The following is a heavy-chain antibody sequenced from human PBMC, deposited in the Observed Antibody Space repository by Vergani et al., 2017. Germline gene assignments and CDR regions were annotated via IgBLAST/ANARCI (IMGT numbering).Heavy chain of an antibody. J-gene: IGHJ6*02. V-gene: IGHV3-48*01. CDR1: GFTFSSYS. D-gene: IGHD1-1*01. CDR3: ARLHDDTRYYYGMDV. CDR2: ISSSSSTI. Sequence: EVQLVESGGGLVQPGGSLRLSCAASGFTFSSYSMNWVRQAPGKGLEWVSYISSSSSTIYYADSVKGRFTISRDNAKNSLYLQMNSLRAEDTAVYYCARLHDDTRYYYGMDVWGQGTTVTVSS.